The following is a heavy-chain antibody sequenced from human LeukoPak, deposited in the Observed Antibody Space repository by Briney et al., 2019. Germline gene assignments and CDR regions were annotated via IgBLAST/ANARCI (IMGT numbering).Heavy chain of an antibody. Sequence: GGSLRLSCAASGFTFSSYGMHWVRQAPGKGLQWVALISYDGSNRYYTDSVEGRFTISRDNSKDTLYLQMDSLRAEDTAVYYCARVRDKSGYYSRNKNAFDIWGQGTMVTVSS. D-gene: IGHD3-3*01. V-gene: IGHV3-30*19. CDR2: ISYDGSNR. J-gene: IGHJ3*02. CDR3: ARVRDKSGYYSRNKNAFDI. CDR1: GFTFSSYG.